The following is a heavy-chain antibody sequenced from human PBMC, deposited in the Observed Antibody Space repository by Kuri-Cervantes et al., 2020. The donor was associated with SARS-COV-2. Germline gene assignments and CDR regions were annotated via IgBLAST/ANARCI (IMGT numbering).Heavy chain of an antibody. V-gene: IGHV1-18*01. CDR2: ISGYNAKT. CDR1: GYSFINYG. D-gene: IGHD6-19*01. CDR3: ARDHIAVAGVNWFDP. J-gene: IGHJ5*02. Sequence: ASVKVSCKTSGYSFINYGVTWVRQAPGQGLEWMEWISGYNAKTNYAHKFQGRITLSTDKSTTTAYLELRGLRSDDTAMYYCARDHIAVAGVNWFDPWGQGTLVTVSS.